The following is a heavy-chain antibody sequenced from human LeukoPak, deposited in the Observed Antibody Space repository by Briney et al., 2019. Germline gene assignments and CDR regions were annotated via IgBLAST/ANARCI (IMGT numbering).Heavy chain of an antibody. J-gene: IGHJ3*02. CDR2: ISYDGSNK. V-gene: IGHV3-30-3*01. Sequence: QPGRSLRLSCAASGFTFSSYAMHWVRQAPGKGLEWVAVISYDGSNKYYADSVKGRFTISRDNAKNSLYLQMNSLRAEDTAVYYCARERITMVRGVTDAFDIWGQGTMVTVSS. D-gene: IGHD3-10*01. CDR1: GFTFSSYA. CDR3: ARERITMVRGVTDAFDI.